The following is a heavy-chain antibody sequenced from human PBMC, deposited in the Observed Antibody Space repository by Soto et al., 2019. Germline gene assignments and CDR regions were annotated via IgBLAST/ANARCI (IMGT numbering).Heavy chain of an antibody. J-gene: IGHJ6*02. CDR3: AKDPFCGGGRCYGMDV. Sequence: GGSLRLSCAAAGFTFSNHWMHWVRQAPGKGLVWVSRINSDGSSTFYADSVKGRFTISRDNSKNTLYLQLNSLRAEDTAVYHCAKDPFCGGGRCYGMDVWGQGTTVTVSS. CDR1: GFTFSNHW. D-gene: IGHD2-15*01. CDR2: INSDGSST. V-gene: IGHV3-74*01.